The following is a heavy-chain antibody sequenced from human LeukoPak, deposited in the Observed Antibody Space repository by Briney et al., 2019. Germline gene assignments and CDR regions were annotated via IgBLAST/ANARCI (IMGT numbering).Heavy chain of an antibody. CDR3: AREVVVVPDPYYYYMDV. D-gene: IGHD2-2*01. CDR1: GYSISSGYY. CDR2: IYHSGST. J-gene: IGHJ6*03. V-gene: IGHV4-38-2*02. Sequence: SETLSLTCAVSGYSISSGYYWGWIRQPPGKGLEWIGSIYHSGSTYYNPSLKSRVTISVDTSKNQFSLKLSSVTAADTAVYYCAREVVVVPDPYYYYMDVWGKGTTVTVSS.